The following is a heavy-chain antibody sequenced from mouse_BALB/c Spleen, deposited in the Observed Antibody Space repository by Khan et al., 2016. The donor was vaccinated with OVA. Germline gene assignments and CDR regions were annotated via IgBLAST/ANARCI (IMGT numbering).Heavy chain of an antibody. V-gene: IGHV1-7*01. CDR3: TRRGLYCIFAY. J-gene: IGHJ3*01. CDR1: GYTFTTYW. Sequence: QVLLQQSGAELAKPGASVKMSCKASGYTFTTYWMHWIKQRPGQGLEWIGYINPSTGYTEYNQKFKDKATLTTDKSSSTAYMQLSSLTFEDSAVYYCTRRGLYCIFAYWGQGTLVTVSA. CDR2: INPSTGYT.